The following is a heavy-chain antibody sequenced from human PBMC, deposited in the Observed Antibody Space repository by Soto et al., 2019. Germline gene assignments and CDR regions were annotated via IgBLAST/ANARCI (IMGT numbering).Heavy chain of an antibody. CDR3: ASAESVVELGAFDI. CDR1: AGTFSSCT. CDR2: IIPILGIA. J-gene: IGHJ3*02. D-gene: IGHD7-27*01. Sequence: KVSCKPCAGTFSSCTIIWGRQAPGQGLEWMGRIIPILGIANYAQKFQGRVTITADKSTSTAYMELSSLRSEDTAVYYCASAESVVELGAFDIWGQGTMVTVSS. V-gene: IGHV1-69*02.